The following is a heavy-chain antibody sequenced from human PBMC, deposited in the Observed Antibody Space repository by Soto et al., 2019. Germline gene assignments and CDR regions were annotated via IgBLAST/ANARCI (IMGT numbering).Heavy chain of an antibody. D-gene: IGHD3-10*01. CDR1: GGTFRSNA. J-gene: IGHJ6*02. CDR2: LIPIFGTT. Sequence: QVQLVQSGTEVKKPGSSAKVSCKASGGTFRSNAISWVRQAPGQGLEWMGGLIPIFGTTNYAQKFQGRVTITADESASTAYMELSSLRSDDTAVYYCASLPSFYYGSGYGMDVWGQGTTVTVSS. CDR3: ASLPSFYYGSGYGMDV. V-gene: IGHV1-69*01.